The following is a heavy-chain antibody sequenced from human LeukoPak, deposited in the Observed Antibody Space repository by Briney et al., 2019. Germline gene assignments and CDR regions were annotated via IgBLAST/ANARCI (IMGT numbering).Heavy chain of an antibody. Sequence: PSETLSLTCTVSGGSVSSTNYYWSWIRQPPGKGLEWIGYIYYSGSTNYNPSLKSRVTISVDTSKNQFPLKLSSVTAADTAVYYCARGGSNYDEIDYWGQGTLVTVSS. CDR2: IYYSGST. J-gene: IGHJ4*02. CDR3: ARGGSNYDEIDY. V-gene: IGHV4-61*01. CDR1: GGSVSSTNYY. D-gene: IGHD3-22*01.